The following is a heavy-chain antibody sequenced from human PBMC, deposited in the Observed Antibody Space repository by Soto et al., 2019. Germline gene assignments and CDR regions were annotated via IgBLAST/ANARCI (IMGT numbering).Heavy chain of an antibody. J-gene: IGHJ4*02. D-gene: IGHD2-15*01. V-gene: IGHV1-2*02. CDR2: INPSSGGT. CDR3: ARDHRADIVVVVAATLDY. Sequence: ASVKVSCKASGYTFTGYYMHWVRQAPGQGLEWMGWINPSSGGTNYAQKFQGRVTMTRDTSISTAYMELSRLRSDDTAVYYCARDHRADIVVVVAATLDYWGQGTLVTVSS. CDR1: GYTFTGYY.